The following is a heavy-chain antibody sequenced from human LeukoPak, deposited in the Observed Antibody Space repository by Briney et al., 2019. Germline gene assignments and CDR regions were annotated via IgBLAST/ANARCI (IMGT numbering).Heavy chain of an antibody. D-gene: IGHD6-19*01. J-gene: IGHJ4*02. CDR1: GFTFSSYG. CDR2: IWYEGSNK. Sequence: GGSLRLSCAASGFTFSSYGMHWVRQAPGKGLEWVAVIWYEGSNKYYADSVKGRFTISRDNSKNTLYLQMNSLRAEDTAVYYCARGPNSSGWYGGGFDYWGQGTLVTVSS. CDR3: ARGPNSSGWYGGGFDY. V-gene: IGHV3-33*01.